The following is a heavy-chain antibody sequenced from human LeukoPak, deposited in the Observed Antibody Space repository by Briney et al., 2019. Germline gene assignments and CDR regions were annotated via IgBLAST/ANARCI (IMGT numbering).Heavy chain of an antibody. D-gene: IGHD3-22*01. J-gene: IGHJ4*02. CDR2: INPNSGGT. V-gene: IGHV1-2*06. CDR1: GYTFTGYY. CDR3: ARGLNSGYYYFDY. Sequence: VASVKVSCKASGYTFTGYYMHWVRQAPGQGLEWMGRINPNSGGTNYAQKFQGRVTMTRDTSISTAYMELSRLRSDDTAVYYCARGLNSGYYYFDYWGQGNLVTVSS.